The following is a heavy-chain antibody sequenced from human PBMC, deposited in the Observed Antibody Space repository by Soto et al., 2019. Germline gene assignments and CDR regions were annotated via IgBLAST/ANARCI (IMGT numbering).Heavy chain of an antibody. CDR2: IYRTGST. Sequence: ETLSLTCAVSGGSFTSNNWWTWVRQPPGQGLEWIGEIYRTGSTNYNPSLKSRVTISLDKSEKQISLKVTSLTAADTAVYYCESRDPGTSVDYWGQGTLVTVSS. J-gene: IGHJ4*02. CDR3: ESRDPGTSVDY. D-gene: IGHD1-7*01. CDR1: GGSFTSNNW. V-gene: IGHV4-4*02.